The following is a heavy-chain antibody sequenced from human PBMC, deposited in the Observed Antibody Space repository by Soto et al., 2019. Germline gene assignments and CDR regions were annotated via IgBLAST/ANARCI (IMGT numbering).Heavy chain of an antibody. CDR1: GYSFASYW. D-gene: IGHD5-18*01. CDR3: ARGNGYPYYFDY. Sequence: GASLKISYQGSGYSFASYWIAWLRQMPGKGLEWMGIIYPGDSDTRYSPSFQGQVTISADKSINTAYLQWSSLKASDTAMYYCARGNGYPYYFDYWGQGTLVTVSS. J-gene: IGHJ4*02. V-gene: IGHV5-51*01. CDR2: IYPGDSDT.